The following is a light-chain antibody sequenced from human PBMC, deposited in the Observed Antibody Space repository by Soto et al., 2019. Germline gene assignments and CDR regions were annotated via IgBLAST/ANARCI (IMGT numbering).Light chain of an antibody. J-gene: IGKJ1*01. CDR3: MQAIQAPRT. CDR1: QSLLHSNGNIY. Sequence: VLTQSPLSLRVTPGEPASISCRSSQSLLHSNGNIYLDWYLQKPGQSPQLLIYLGSIRASGVPDRFSASGSGTHFTLKITRVEAEDVGVYYCMQAIQAPRTFGLGTKVEIQ. CDR2: LGS. V-gene: IGKV2-28*01.